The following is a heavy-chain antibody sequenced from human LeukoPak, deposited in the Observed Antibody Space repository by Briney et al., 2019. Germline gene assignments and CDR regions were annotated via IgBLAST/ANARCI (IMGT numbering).Heavy chain of an antibody. CDR1: GYSFTSSW. CDR2: IYPGDSDT. J-gene: IGHJ4*02. CDR3: AIYSDTYYFDH. Sequence: AGESLKISCKGSGYSFTSSWIGWVRQMPGKGLEWMGTIYPGDSDTRYSPSFQGQVTISADKSISTAYLKWSSLKASDTAMYYCAIYSDTYYFDHWGQGTLVTVSS. D-gene: IGHD1-26*01. V-gene: IGHV5-51*01.